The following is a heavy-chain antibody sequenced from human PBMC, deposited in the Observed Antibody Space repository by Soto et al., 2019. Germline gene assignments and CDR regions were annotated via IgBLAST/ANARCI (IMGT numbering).Heavy chain of an antibody. CDR3: ASITGYSSTDLKDAFDI. D-gene: IGHD6-13*01. Sequence: SETLSLTCAVYGGSFSGYYWSWIRQPPGKGLEWIGEINHSGSTNYNPSLKSRVTISVDTSKNQFSLKLSSVTAADTAVYYCASITGYSSTDLKDAFDIWGQGTMVTVSS. CDR2: INHSGST. V-gene: IGHV4-34*01. CDR1: GGSFSGYY. J-gene: IGHJ3*02.